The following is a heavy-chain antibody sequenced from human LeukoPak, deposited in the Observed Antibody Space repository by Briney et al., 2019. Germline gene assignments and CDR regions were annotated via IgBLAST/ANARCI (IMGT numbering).Heavy chain of an antibody. D-gene: IGHD5-24*01. CDR3: ARGDLEMATIGYNWFDP. V-gene: IGHV1-69*13. CDR2: IIPIFGTA. Sequence: SVKVSCKASGGTFSSYAISWVRQAPGQGPEWMGGIIPIFGTANYAQKFQGRVTITADESTSTAYMELSSLRSEDTAVYYCARGDLEMATIGYNWFDPWGQGTLVTVSS. J-gene: IGHJ5*02. CDR1: GGTFSSYA.